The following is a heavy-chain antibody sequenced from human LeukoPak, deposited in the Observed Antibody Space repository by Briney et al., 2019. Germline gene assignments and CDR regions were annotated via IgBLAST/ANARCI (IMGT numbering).Heavy chain of an antibody. CDR1: GYTFIGYY. Sequence: ASVKVSCKASGYTFIGYYMHWVRQAPGQGLEWMGWINPDSGGTNYAQQFQGRVTMTRDTSISTAYMDLSRLTSDDTGVYYCARRMAESYYDSSGYPSLGYWGQGTLVTV. V-gene: IGHV1-2*02. CDR3: ARRMAESYYDSSGYPSLGY. D-gene: IGHD3-22*01. CDR2: INPDSGGT. J-gene: IGHJ4*02.